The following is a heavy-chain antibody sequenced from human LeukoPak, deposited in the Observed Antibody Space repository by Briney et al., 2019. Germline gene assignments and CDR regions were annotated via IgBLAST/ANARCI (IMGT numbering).Heavy chain of an antibody. J-gene: IGHJ4*02. D-gene: IGHD4-11*01. Sequence: PGGSLRLSCAASGFTFSHYGMHWVRQAPGKGLEWVAVIWHDGSSKFYADSVKGRFTISRDNFMKTVYLQMNSLRAEDTALYYCAKDAQRGFDYSNSLEYRGQGVLVTVSS. CDR2: IWHDGSSK. CDR3: AKDAQRGFDYSNSLEY. V-gene: IGHV3-33*06. CDR1: GFTFSHYG.